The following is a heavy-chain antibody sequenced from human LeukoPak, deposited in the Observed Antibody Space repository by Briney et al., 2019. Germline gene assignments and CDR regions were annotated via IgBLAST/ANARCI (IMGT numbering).Heavy chain of an antibody. D-gene: IGHD4-11*01. CDR3: AREVRAFDY. CDR1: GGTFSSYA. J-gene: IGHJ4*02. CDR2: INTNTGNP. Sequence: ASVKVSCKASGGTFSSYAISWVRQAPGQGLEWMGWINTNTGNPTYAQGLTGRFVFSLGTSVSTAYLQISSLKAEDTAVYYCAREVRAFDYWGQGTLVTVSS. V-gene: IGHV7-4-1*02.